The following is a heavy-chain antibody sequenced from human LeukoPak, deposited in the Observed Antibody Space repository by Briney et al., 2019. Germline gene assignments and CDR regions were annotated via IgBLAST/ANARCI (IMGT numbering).Heavy chain of an antibody. Sequence: GGSLRLSCAASGFTFNNYAMTWVRQVPGKGLEWVSSIRGSGGATYDADSVKGRFTIPRDNSKNTLFLQMNGLTAEDTAVYYCAKCITEPGTCYFDYWGQGTRVTVSS. CDR3: AKCITEPGTCYFDY. V-gene: IGHV3-23*01. CDR1: GFTFNNYA. J-gene: IGHJ4*02. D-gene: IGHD1-14*01. CDR2: IRGSGGAT.